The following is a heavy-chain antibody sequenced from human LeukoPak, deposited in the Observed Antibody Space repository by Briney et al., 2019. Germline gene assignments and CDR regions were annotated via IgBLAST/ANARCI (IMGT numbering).Heavy chain of an antibody. CDR3: AREAVALGY. V-gene: IGHV4-39*07. D-gene: IGHD6-19*01. CDR1: GDSISSSNFY. Sequence: SETLSLTCIVSGDSISSSNFYWGWIRQPPGKGLEWIGSIYYSGSTYYNPSLKSRVTISVDTSKNQFSLKLSSVTAADTAVYYCAREAVALGYWGQGTLVTVSS. CDR2: IYYSGST. J-gene: IGHJ4*02.